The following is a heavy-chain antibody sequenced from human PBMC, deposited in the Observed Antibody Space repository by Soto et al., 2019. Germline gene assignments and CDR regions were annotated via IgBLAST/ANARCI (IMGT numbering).Heavy chain of an antibody. D-gene: IGHD5-12*01. V-gene: IGHV6-1*01. CDR1: GDSVSSNSAA. CDR3: ARVTIVATIWAFDY. Sequence: SRTLSLTCAISGDSVSSNSAAWNWIRQSPSRGLEWLGRTYYRSKWYNDYAVSVKSRITINPDTSKNQFSLQLNSVTPEDTAVYYCARVTIVATIWAFDYWGQGTLVTVSS. J-gene: IGHJ4*02. CDR2: TYYRSKWYN.